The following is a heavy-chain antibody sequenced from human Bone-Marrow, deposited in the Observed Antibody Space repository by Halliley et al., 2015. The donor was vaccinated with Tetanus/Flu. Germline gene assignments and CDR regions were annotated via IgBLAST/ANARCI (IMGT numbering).Heavy chain of an antibody. J-gene: IGHJ4*02. Sequence: LRLSCTVSGVSISSYYWSWIRQPPGKGLEWIGYIYNSGSTNYNPSLKNRVTISVDTSKNQFSLKLSSVTAADTAVYYCARYSHGYGGVDYWGQGTLVPVSS. CDR1: GVSISSYY. CDR3: ARYSHGYGGVDY. V-gene: IGHV4-59*01. CDR2: IYNSGST. D-gene: IGHD5-18*01.